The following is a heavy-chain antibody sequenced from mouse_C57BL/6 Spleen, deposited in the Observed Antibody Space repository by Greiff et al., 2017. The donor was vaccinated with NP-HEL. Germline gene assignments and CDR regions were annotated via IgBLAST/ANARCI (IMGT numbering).Heavy chain of an antibody. CDR1: GYTFTSYW. CDR3: ARSGGKRYFDV. CDR2: IDPSDSYT. J-gene: IGHJ1*03. D-gene: IGHD2-1*01. Sequence: VQLQQPGAELVMPGASVKLSCKASGYTFTSYWMHWVKQRPGQGLEWIGEIDPSDSYTNYNQKFKGKSTLTVDKSSSTAYMQLSSLTSEDSAVYYGARSGGKRYFDVWGTGTTVTVSS. V-gene: IGHV1-69*01.